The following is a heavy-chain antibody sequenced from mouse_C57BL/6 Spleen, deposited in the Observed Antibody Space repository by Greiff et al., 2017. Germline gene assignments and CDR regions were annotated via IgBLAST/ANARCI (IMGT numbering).Heavy chain of an antibody. Sequence: EVQVVESGEGLVKPGGSLKLSCAASGFTFSSYAMSWVRQTPEKRLEWVAYISSGGDYIYYADTVKGRFTISRDNARNTLYLQMSSLKSEETAMYYCTITTAVYWDFAVWGTGTTVTVSS. J-gene: IGHJ1*03. CDR2: ISSGGDYI. CDR3: TITTAVYWDFAV. D-gene: IGHD1-2*01. V-gene: IGHV5-9-1*02. CDR1: GFTFSSYA.